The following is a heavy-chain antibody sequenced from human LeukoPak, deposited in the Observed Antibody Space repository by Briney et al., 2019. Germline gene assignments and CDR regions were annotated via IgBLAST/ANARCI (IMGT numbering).Heavy chain of an antibody. V-gene: IGHV3-66*01. CDR3: ARMHYGDYLEVSDI. J-gene: IGHJ3*02. CDR1: GXTVSSNY. D-gene: IGHD4-17*01. CDR2: IYSGGST. Sequence: PGGSLRLSCAASGXTVSSNYMSWVRQAPGKGLEWVSVIYSGGSTYYADSVRGRFTISRDNSKNTLYLQMNSLRAEDTAVYYCARMHYGDYLEVSDIWGQGTMVTVSS.